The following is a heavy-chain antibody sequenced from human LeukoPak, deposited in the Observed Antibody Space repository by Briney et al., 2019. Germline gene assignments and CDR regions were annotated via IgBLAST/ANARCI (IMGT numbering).Heavy chain of an antibody. CDR3: ARCTASCYANAFDV. CDR1: GFTYNIYA. CDR2: ISHSGDRT. J-gene: IGHJ3*01. V-gene: IGHV3-23*01. Sequence: GGSLRLSCEVSGFTYNIYAMNWVRQAPGKGLEWVSAISHSGDRTYFANSVKGRFTISRDNAKNTLYLQMNSLRAEDAAIYYCARCTASCYANAFDVWGQGTLLTVSS. D-gene: IGHD2-2*01.